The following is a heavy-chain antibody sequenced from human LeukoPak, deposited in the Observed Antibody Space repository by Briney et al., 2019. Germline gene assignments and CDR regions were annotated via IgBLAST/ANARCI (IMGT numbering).Heavy chain of an antibody. D-gene: IGHD6-19*01. CDR2: IYPGDSDT. J-gene: IGHJ3*02. CDR3: AREGHSSGDNDAFDI. Sequence: GESLKISCKGSGYGFTSYWIGWVRPMPGKGREWMGIIYPGDSDTRYSPSFQGQVTISADKSISTAYLQWSSLKASDTAMYYCAREGHSSGDNDAFDIWGQGTMVTVSS. CDR1: GYGFTSYW. V-gene: IGHV5-51*01.